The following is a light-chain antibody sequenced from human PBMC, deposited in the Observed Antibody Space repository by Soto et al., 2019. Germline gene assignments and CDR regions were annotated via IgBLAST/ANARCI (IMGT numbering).Light chain of an antibody. CDR3: SSYTSSSTRV. Sequence: QSALTQPASVSGSPGQSITISCTGTSSDVGGYNYVSWYQQHPGKAHKLMIYDVSNRPSGVSNRFSGSKSGNTASLTISGLQAEDEADYYCSSYTSSSTRVFGGGTNLTVL. V-gene: IGLV2-14*01. J-gene: IGLJ2*01. CDR2: DVS. CDR1: SSDVGGYNY.